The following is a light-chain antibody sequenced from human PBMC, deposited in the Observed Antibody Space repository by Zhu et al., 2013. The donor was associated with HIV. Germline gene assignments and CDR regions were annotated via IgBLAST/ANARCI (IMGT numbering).Light chain of an antibody. CDR1: QTVRSY. CDR2: GAS. J-gene: IGKJ5*01. V-gene: IGKV3-15*01. CDR3: QQRSNRPPIT. Sequence: ETLMTQSPATLSLSPGNRATLSCRASQTVRSYLAWYQQRPGQAPRLLIYGASTRATGVPARFSGSGSGTEFTLTISSLQSEDFAIYYCQQRSNRPPITFGQGTRLEIK.